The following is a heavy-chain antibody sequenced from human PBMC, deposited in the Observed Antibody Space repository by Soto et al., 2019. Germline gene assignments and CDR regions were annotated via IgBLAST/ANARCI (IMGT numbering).Heavy chain of an antibody. V-gene: IGHV1-69*01. D-gene: IGHD3-22*01. CDR3: ARDHPGYYDSSGYPTDY. CDR1: GGTFSSYA. J-gene: IGHJ4*02. CDR2: SIPIFGTA. Sequence: QVQLVQSGAEVKKPGSSVKVSCKASGGTFSSYAISWVRQAPGQGLEWMGGSIPIFGTANYAQKFQGRVTITADESTSTAYMELSSLRSEDTAVYYCARDHPGYYDSSGYPTDYWGQGTLVTVSS.